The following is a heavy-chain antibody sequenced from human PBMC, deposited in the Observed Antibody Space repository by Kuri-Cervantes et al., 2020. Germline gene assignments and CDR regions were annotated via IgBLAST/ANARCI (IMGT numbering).Heavy chain of an antibody. CDR1: GYTFTSYG. V-gene: IGHV1-2*02. D-gene: IGHD6-13*01. CDR3: ARERGIAAKRTYYMDV. Sequence: ASVKVSCKASGYTFTSYGISWVRQAPGQGLEWMGWINPNSGGTNYAQKFQGRVTMTRDTSISTAYMELSRLRSDDTAVYYCARERGIAAKRTYYMDVWGKGTTVTVSS. J-gene: IGHJ6*03. CDR2: INPNSGGT.